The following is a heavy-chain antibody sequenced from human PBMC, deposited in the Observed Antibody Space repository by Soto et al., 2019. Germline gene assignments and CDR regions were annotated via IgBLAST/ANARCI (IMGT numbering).Heavy chain of an antibody. CDR1: GGTFSSYA. CDR2: IIPIFGTA. D-gene: IGHD3-22*01. V-gene: IGHV1-69*01. Sequence: QVQLVQSGAEVKKPGSSVKVSCKASGGTFSSYAISWVRQAPGQGLEWMGGIIPIFGTANYAQKFQGRVTVTADESTSTADMELSSLRSEDTAVYYCAREGGSGYYRYFDYWGQGTLVTVSS. CDR3: AREGGSGYYRYFDY. J-gene: IGHJ4*02.